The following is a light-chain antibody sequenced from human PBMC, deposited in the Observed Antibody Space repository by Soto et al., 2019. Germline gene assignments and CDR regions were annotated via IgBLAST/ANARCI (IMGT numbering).Light chain of an antibody. V-gene: IGKV1-39*01. CDR3: QQSYSTPYT. CDR2: AAS. CDR1: QSFSSN. J-gene: IGKJ2*01. Sequence: DIQMTQSQSSLPASVGDGVTITGRASQSFSSNLNWYQQKPGKAPKLLIYAASSLQSGVPSRFSGSGSGTDFTLTISSLQPEDFATYYCQQSYSTPYTFGQGTKLEIK.